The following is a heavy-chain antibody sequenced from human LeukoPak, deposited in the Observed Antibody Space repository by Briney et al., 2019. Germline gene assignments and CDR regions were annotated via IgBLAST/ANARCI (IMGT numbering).Heavy chain of an antibody. CDR1: GFTFSGSA. CDR3: SAAVGTDFYDYGMDV. Sequence: GGSLRLSCAASGFTFSGSAMHWVRQASGKGLEWVGRIRSKANTYATAYAASVKGRFSISRDDSKNTAYLQLNSLKAEDTAVYYCSAAVGTDFYDYGMDVWGQGTTVTVSS. D-gene: IGHD6-13*01. J-gene: IGHJ6*02. V-gene: IGHV3-73*01. CDR2: IRSKANTYAT.